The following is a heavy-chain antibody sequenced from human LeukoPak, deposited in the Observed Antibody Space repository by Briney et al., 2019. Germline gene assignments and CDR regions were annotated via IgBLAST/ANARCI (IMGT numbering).Heavy chain of an antibody. CDR3: AKDRYSSNWLGAFDY. Sequence: PGGSLRLSCAASGFTFSSYAMGWVRQAPGKGLEWVSAISGSGSNIYYADSVKGRFTMSRDNSKNTVYLQMNSLRAEDMAVYYCAKDRYSSNWLGAFDYWGQGTLVTVSS. CDR2: ISGSGSNI. V-gene: IGHV3-23*01. D-gene: IGHD6-13*01. CDR1: GFTFSSYA. J-gene: IGHJ4*02.